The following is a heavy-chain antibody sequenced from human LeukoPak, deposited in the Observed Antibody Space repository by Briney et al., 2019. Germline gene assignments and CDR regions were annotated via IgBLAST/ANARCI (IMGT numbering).Heavy chain of an antibody. CDR2: FYHSGST. Sequence: KPSETLSLTCAVSGYSISSGYSWGWIRQPPGKGLEWIGNFYHSGSTYYNPSLKSRVTISLDTSKHQFSLKLSSVTAADTAVYYCAQRRTTNNWFDPWGQGTLVTVSS. J-gene: IGHJ5*02. D-gene: IGHD1-7*01. CDR3: AQRRTTNNWFDP. CDR1: GYSISSGYS. V-gene: IGHV4-38-2*01.